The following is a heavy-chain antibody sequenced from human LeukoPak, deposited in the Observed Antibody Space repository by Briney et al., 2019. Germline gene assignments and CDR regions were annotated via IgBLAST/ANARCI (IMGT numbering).Heavy chain of an antibody. CDR1: GDSLSSGLYY. J-gene: IGHJ4*02. CDR2: VYYSGST. D-gene: IGHD2-21*02. V-gene: IGHV4-39*01. Sequence: SETLSLTCTVSGDSLSSGLYYWGWVRQPPGKGLTWIGSVYYSGSTLFSASFENRVAMPVDRSKNQFSLKLNSVTAADTATYYCARRCQVTTCAKFEYWGQGILVTVAS. CDR3: ARRCQVTTCAKFEY.